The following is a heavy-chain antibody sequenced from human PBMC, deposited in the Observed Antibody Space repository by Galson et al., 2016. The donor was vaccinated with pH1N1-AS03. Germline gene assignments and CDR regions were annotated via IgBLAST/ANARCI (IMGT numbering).Heavy chain of an antibody. CDR3: VTDGTFGSTVEQ. J-gene: IGHJ4*02. Sequence: SLRLSCAASGFIFSNIGMNWVRQVPGKGPEWVSSIDSSGSHIYYAHSLKGRFTVSRDNAKNSLFLQMNSLIADEDTAVYYCVTDGTFGSTVEQWGQGTLVTVSS. CDR2: IDSSGSHI. V-gene: IGHV3-21*06. D-gene: IGHD2-2*01. CDR1: GFIFSNIG.